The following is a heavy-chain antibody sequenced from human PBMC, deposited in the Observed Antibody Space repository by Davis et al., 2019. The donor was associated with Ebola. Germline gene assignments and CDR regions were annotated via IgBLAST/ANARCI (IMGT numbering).Heavy chain of an antibody. Sequence: GESLKISCKGSGYSFTSYWISWVRQMPGKGLEWMGRIDPSDSYTNYSPSFQGHVTISADKSISTASLQWSSLKASDTAMYYCARLEVRGPVDYYYYYGMDVWGQGTTVTVSS. CDR1: GYSFTSYW. D-gene: IGHD3-10*01. J-gene: IGHJ6*02. CDR3: ARLEVRGPVDYYYYYGMDV. V-gene: IGHV5-10-1*01. CDR2: IDPSDSYT.